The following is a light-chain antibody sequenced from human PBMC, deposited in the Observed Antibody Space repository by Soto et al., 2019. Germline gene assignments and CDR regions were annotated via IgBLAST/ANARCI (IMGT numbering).Light chain of an antibody. CDR3: YSLDHSGNIMV. J-gene: IGLJ2*01. V-gene: IGLV3-10*01. CDR1: ALPKKF. Sequence: SYELTQPPSVSVSPGQTARITCSGDALPKKFASWYQQKSCQAPLLVIYDDSRRPSGIPERFSGSRSGTVATLTVTDAQVEDEADYYCYSLDHSGNIMVFGGGTKLTVL. CDR2: DDS.